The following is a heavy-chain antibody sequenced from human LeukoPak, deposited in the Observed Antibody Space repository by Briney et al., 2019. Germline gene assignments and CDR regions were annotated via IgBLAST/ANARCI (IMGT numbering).Heavy chain of an antibody. Sequence: GGSLRLSCAASGFTFSSYAMHWVRQAPGKGLEWVAVISYDGSNKYYADSVKGRFTISRDNSKNTLYLQMNSLRAEDTAVYYCARDQVLATVVTGGFDDWGQGTLVTVSS. J-gene: IGHJ4*02. CDR2: ISYDGSNK. V-gene: IGHV3-30-3*01. CDR1: GFTFSSYA. D-gene: IGHD4-23*01. CDR3: ARDQVLATVVTGGFDD.